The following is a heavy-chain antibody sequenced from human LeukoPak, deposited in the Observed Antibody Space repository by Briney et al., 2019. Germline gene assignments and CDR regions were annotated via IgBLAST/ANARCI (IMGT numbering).Heavy chain of an antibody. Sequence: PGRSLRLSCAASGFTFSSYGMHWVRQAPGKGLEWVAVISYDGSNKYCADSVKGRFTISRDNSKNTLYLQMNSLRAEDTAVYYCAKDPSVLLWFGEPYFDYWGQGTLVTVSS. CDR2: ISYDGSNK. J-gene: IGHJ4*02. CDR1: GFTFSSYG. V-gene: IGHV3-30*18. D-gene: IGHD3-10*01. CDR3: AKDPSVLLWFGEPYFDY.